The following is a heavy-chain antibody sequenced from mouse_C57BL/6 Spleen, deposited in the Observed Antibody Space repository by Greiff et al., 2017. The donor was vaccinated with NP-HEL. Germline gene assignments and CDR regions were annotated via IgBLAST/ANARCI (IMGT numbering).Heavy chain of an antibody. J-gene: IGHJ4*01. Sequence: VQLQQSVAELVRPGASVKLSCTASGFHIKNTYMHWVKQRPEQGLEWIGRIDPANGNTKYAPKFQGKATITADTSSNTAYLQLSSLTSEDTAIYYCASGAMDYWGQGTSVTVSS. V-gene: IGHV14-3*01. CDR1: GFHIKNTY. CDR2: IDPANGNT. CDR3: ASGAMDY.